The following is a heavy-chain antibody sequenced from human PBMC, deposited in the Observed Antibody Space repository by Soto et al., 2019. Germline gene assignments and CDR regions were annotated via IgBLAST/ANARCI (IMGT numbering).Heavy chain of an antibody. J-gene: IGHJ6*02. CDR1: GFTFSSYG. CDR2: IWYDGSNE. D-gene: IGHD2-15*01. V-gene: IGHV3-33*01. Sequence: QSGGSLRLSCAASGFTFSSYGMHWVRQAPGKGLEWVAVIWYDGSNEYYADSVKGRFTISRDNSKNTLYLQMNSLRAEDTAVYYCARRRVLGAAPVDVWGQGTTVTVSS. CDR3: ARRRVLGAAPVDV.